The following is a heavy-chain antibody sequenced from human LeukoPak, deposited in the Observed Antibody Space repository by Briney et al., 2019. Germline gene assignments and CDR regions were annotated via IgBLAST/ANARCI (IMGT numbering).Heavy chain of an antibody. D-gene: IGHD3-10*01. CDR1: GFTFSSHW. Sequence: GGSLRLSCAASGFTFSSHWMSWVRQAPGKGLEWVANIKQDGSEKYYVDSVKGRFTISRDNAKNSLYLQMNSLRAEDTAVYYCARDAGGYFDYWGQGTLVTVSS. CDR3: ARDAGGYFDY. V-gene: IGHV3-7*01. J-gene: IGHJ4*02. CDR2: IKQDGSEK.